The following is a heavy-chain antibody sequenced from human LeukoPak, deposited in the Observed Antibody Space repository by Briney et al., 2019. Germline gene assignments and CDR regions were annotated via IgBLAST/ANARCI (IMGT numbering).Heavy chain of an antibody. D-gene: IGHD2-15*01. CDR1: GFTFSSSA. Sequence: PGGSLRLSCAASGFTFSSSAMNWVRQAPGKGLEWVSANSNNGGYTYYADSVQGRFTISRDNSKSTLCLQMNSLRAEDTAVYYCAKQLGYCSDGSCYFPYWGQGTLVTVSS. CDR3: AKQLGYCSDGSCYFPY. CDR2: NSNNGGYT. V-gene: IGHV3-23*01. J-gene: IGHJ4*02.